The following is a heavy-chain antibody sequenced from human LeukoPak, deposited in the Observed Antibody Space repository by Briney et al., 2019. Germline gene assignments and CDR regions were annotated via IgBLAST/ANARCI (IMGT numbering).Heavy chain of an antibody. CDR1: GGTFSSYA. CDR3: ASLLRVIAVVT. CDR2: IIPILGIA. J-gene: IGHJ5*02. D-gene: IGHD6-19*01. V-gene: IGHV1-69*04. Sequence: SVKVSCKASGGTFSSYAISWVRQAPGQGLEWMGRIIPILGIANYAQKFQGRVTITADKSTSTAYMELSSLRSEDTAVYYCASLLRVIAVVTWGQGTLVTVSS.